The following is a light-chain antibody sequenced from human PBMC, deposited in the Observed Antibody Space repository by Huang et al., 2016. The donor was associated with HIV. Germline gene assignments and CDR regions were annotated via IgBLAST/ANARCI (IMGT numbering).Light chain of an antibody. V-gene: IGKV1-39*01. CDR1: QTINTY. J-gene: IGKJ1*01. CDR2: AAS. CDR3: QQTYSTPRT. Sequence: DIQMTQSPSSLSASVADRVTITCRASQTINTYLNWYQQKPGKAPKLLIYAASSLHSGVPSRFSGSGSGTDFTLTISGLQREDFATYFCQQTYSTPRTFGQGTRVEIK.